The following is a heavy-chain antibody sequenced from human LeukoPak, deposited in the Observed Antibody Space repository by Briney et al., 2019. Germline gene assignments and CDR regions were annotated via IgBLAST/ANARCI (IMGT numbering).Heavy chain of an antibody. CDR2: IFQSGST. D-gene: IGHD1-1*01. Sequence: SQTLSLTCAVSGGSISSGDYSWSWIRQPPGKGLEWIGFIFQSGSTYYNPSLKSRVTISVDRSKNQFSLKLSSVTAADTAVYYCARVGSDWNDVRYNWFDPWGQGTLVTVSS. J-gene: IGHJ5*02. CDR1: GGSISSGDYS. V-gene: IGHV4-30-2*01. CDR3: ARVGSDWNDVRYNWFDP.